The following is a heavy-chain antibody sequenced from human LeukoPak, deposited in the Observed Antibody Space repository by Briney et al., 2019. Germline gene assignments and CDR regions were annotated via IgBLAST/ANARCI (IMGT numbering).Heavy chain of an antibody. CDR2: ISSSSSYI. J-gene: IGHJ5*02. D-gene: IGHD3-22*01. CDR3: ARVAGYSRFDP. V-gene: IGHV3-21*01. CDR1: GFTFSSYI. Sequence: SGGSLRLSCAASGFTFSSYIMNWVRQAPGKGLEWVSSISSSSSYIYYADSVKGRFTISRDNAKNSRYLQMNSLRAEDTAVYYCARVAGYSRFDPWGQGTLVTVSS.